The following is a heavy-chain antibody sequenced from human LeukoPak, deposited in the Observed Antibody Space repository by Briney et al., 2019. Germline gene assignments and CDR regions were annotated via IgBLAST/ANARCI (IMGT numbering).Heavy chain of an antibody. Sequence: PGGSLRLSCAASGFTFSSYWMSWVRQAPGKGLEWVANIKQDGSEKYYVDSVKGRFTISRDSAKNSLYLQMNSLRAEDTAVYYCARERRGYYYDSSGYYSYNWFDPWGQGTLVTVSS. V-gene: IGHV3-7*01. CDR1: GFTFSSYW. CDR2: IKQDGSEK. J-gene: IGHJ5*02. CDR3: ARERRGYYYDSSGYYSYNWFDP. D-gene: IGHD3-22*01.